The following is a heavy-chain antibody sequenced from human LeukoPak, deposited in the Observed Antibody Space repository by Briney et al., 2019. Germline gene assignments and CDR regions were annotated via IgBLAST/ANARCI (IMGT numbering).Heavy chain of an antibody. D-gene: IGHD2-2*01. J-gene: IGHJ5*02. V-gene: IGHV1-69*13. CDR1: GGTFSSYA. CDR2: IIPIFGTA. CDR3: ARGGYYCSSTSCPWGNWFDP. Sequence: SSVKVSCKAYGGTFSSYAISWVRQAPGQGLEWMGGIIPIFGTANYAQKFQGRVTITADESTSTAYMELSSLRSEDTAVYYCARGGYYCSSTSCPWGNWFDPWGEGTLVTVSS.